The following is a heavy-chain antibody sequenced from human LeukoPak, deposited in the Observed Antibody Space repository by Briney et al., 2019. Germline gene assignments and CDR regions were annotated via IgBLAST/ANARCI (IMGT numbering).Heavy chain of an antibody. D-gene: IGHD3-10*01. CDR3: ARDCFGVRGVKSTGYYYYYGMDV. V-gene: IGHV1-18*01. CDR2: ISAYNGNT. Sequence: ASVKVSCKASGYTFTSYGISWVRQAPGQGLEWMGWISAYNGNTNYAQKLQGRVTITTDTSTSTAYMELRSLRSDDTAVYYCARDCFGVRGVKSTGYYYYYGMDVWGQGTTVTVSS. CDR1: GYTFTSYG. J-gene: IGHJ6*02.